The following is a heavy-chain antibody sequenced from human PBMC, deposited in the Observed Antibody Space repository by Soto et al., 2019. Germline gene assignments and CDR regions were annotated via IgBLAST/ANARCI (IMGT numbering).Heavy chain of an antibody. CDR2: IYYSGST. V-gene: IGHV4-31*03. Sequence: QVQLQESGPGLVKPSQTLSLTCTVSGGSISSGGYYWSWIRQHPGKGLEWIGYIYYSGSTYYNPSLKTRVTISVATSKNQSSLKLSSVPAAETAVYYCARRYGGNFDYWGQGTLVTVSS. CDR3: ARRYGGNFDY. D-gene: IGHD2-15*01. J-gene: IGHJ4*02. CDR1: GGSISSGGYY.